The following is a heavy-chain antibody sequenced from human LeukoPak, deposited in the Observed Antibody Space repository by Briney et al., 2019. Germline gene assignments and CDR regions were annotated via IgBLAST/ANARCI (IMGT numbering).Heavy chain of an antibody. Sequence: GGSLRLPCAAPGFTFSSYAMHWVRQAPGKGLEGGAVISYDGSNKYYADSVKGRFTISRDNSKNTLYLQMNSLRAEDTAVYYCARDLTGSGSPFDYWGQGTLVTVSS. V-gene: IGHV3-30*04. CDR2: ISYDGSNK. CDR1: GFTFSSYA. D-gene: IGHD3-10*01. J-gene: IGHJ4*02. CDR3: ARDLTGSGSPFDY.